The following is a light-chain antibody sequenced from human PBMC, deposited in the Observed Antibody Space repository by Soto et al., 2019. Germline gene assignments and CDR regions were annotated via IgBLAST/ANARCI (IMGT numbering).Light chain of an antibody. J-gene: IGKJ4*01. CDR3: QQYYTTLAPT. V-gene: IGKV4-1*01. CDR1: LSVFYSSNNKNY. Sequence: DIVMTQSPDSLTVSLGERATINCKSSLSVFYSSNNKNYLAWYQHKPGQPPKLLIYWASTRESGVPDRFSGSGSGTDFTLTISILQAEDVAVYYCQQYYTTLAPTFGGGTKVEIK. CDR2: WAS.